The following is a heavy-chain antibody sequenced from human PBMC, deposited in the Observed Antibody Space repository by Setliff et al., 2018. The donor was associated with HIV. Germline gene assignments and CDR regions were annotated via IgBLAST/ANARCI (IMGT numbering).Heavy chain of an antibody. J-gene: IGHJ4*02. CDR3: ARDPSSGWSYYFDY. Sequence: SETLSLTCAVSGGSISSHYWSWIRQPPGKGLEWIGYIYYSGSTKCNPSLKSRVTISVDTSKNHFSLKLSSVTAADTAVYYCARDPSSGWSYYFDYWGQGTLVTVSS. V-gene: IGHV4-59*11. CDR2: IYYSGST. D-gene: IGHD6-19*01. CDR1: GGSISSHY.